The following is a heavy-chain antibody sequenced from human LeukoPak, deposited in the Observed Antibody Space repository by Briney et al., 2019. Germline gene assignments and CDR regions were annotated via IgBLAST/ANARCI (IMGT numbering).Heavy chain of an antibody. J-gene: IGHJ4*02. Sequence: GRSLRLSCAASGFTFSSYAMHWVRQAPGKGLEWVAVISYDGSNKYYADSVKGRFTISRDNSKNTLYLQMNSLRAEDTAVYYCARDPGVAAAGTALWGQGTLVTVSS. CDR1: GFTFSSYA. CDR3: ARDPGVAAAGTAL. D-gene: IGHD6-13*01. V-gene: IGHV3-30-3*01. CDR2: ISYDGSNK.